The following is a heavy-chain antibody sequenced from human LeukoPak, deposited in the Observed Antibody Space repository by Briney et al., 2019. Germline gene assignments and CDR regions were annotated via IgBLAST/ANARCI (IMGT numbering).Heavy chain of an antibody. D-gene: IGHD4-23*01. V-gene: IGHV3-7*04. CDR1: GFTFSSYW. CDR2: IKQDGSEK. Sequence: PGGSLRLSCVGSGFTFSSYWMSWARQAPGKGLEWVANIKQDGSEKYYVDSVKGRFTISRDNARNSLYLQMNSLRVEDTAVYHCARELGDYGGKANWGQGTLVTVSS. J-gene: IGHJ4*02. CDR3: ARELGDYGGKAN.